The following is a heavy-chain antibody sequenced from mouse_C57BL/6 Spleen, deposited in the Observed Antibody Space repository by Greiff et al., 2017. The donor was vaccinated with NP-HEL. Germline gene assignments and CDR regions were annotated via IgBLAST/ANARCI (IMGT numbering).Heavy chain of an antibody. V-gene: IGHV1-54*01. CDR3: ERERLVLDY. Sequence: QVQLQQPGAELVRPGTSVKVSCKASGYAFTNYLIEWVKQRPGQGLEWIGVINPGSGGTHYNEKFKGNATLTADKSSSTAYMQLSSLTSEDSAVYFCERERLVLDYWGQGTTLTVSS. CDR1: GYAFTNYL. CDR2: INPGSGGT. D-gene: IGHD1-1*01. J-gene: IGHJ2*01.